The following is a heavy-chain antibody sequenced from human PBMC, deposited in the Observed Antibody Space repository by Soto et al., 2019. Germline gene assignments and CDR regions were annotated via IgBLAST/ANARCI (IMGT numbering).Heavy chain of an antibody. CDR1: GFTVSSFY. V-gene: IGHV3-53*01. J-gene: IGHJ4*02. Sequence: GGSLRLSCAASGFTVSSFYMSWVRQAPGKGLEWVSVFYISGNTYYADPVRGRFTISRDSSKNMLYLQMNSLRAEDTAVYDCARGDGYNYFDYWGQGTLVTVSS. CDR3: ARGDGYNYFDY. D-gene: IGHD2-21*01. CDR2: FYISGNT.